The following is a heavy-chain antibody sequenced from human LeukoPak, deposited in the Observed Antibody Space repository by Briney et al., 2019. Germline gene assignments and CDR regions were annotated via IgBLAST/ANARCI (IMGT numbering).Heavy chain of an antibody. Sequence: ASVKVSCKASGYTFTSYDINWVRQPTGQGLEWMGWMNPNSGNTGYAQKFQGRVTMTRNTSISTAYMELSSLRSEDTAVYYCAISQGYDILTGYYPFDYWGQGTLVTVSS. CDR3: AISQGYDILTGYYPFDY. D-gene: IGHD3-9*01. V-gene: IGHV1-8*01. CDR1: GYTFTSYD. J-gene: IGHJ4*02. CDR2: MNPNSGNT.